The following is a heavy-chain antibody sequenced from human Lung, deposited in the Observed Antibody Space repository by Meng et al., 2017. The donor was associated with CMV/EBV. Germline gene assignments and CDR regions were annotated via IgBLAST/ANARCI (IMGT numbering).Heavy chain of an antibody. CDR1: GGSISSGDYY. CDR3: ARALDTAMVTFDY. D-gene: IGHD5-18*01. CDR2: IYYSGST. J-gene: IGHJ4*02. V-gene: IGHV4-30-4*08. Sequence: VQLQESGPRLVKPSPTLSLTCPVSGGSISSGDYYWSWIRQPPGKGLEWIGYIYYSGSTYYNPSLKSRVTISVDTSKNQFSLKLSSVTAADTAVYYCARALDTAMVTFDYWGQGTLVTVPS.